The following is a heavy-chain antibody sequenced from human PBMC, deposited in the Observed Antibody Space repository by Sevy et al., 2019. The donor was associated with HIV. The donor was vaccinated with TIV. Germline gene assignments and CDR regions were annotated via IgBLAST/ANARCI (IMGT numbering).Heavy chain of an antibody. J-gene: IGHJ1*01. Sequence: SENLSLTCTVSGGSITSHYWSWIRQPPGKGLEWIGYIHYSGSTNYNPSLKSRVTISADTSKNQFFLRLSSVTAADAAVYYCANHYDSCGYYIFQHWGQGTLVTVSS. D-gene: IGHD3-22*01. CDR1: GGSITSHY. V-gene: IGHV4-59*11. CDR2: IHYSGST. CDR3: ANHYDSCGYYIFQH.